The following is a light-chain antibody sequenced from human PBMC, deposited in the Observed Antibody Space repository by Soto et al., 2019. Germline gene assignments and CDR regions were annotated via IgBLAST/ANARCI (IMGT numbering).Light chain of an antibody. CDR1: SPNPGAGYD. Sequence: QSVLTQPPSVSGAPGKRFTTSGPGKSPNPGAGYDVHWYQQLPGAAPKLVIFGNRNRPSGIPERFSGSKSGTSASLAITGLQAEDEADYYCQAYDYSLTASVFGGGTKLTVL. CDR2: GNR. J-gene: IGLJ3*02. V-gene: IGLV1-40*01. CDR3: QAYDYSLTASV.